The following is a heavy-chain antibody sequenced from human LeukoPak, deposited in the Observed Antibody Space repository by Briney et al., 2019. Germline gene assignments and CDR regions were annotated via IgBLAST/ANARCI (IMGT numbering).Heavy chain of an antibody. D-gene: IGHD3-22*01. V-gene: IGHV4-4*07. CDR2: IYTSGST. CDR1: GGSISSYY. Sequence: SETLSLTCTVSGGSISSYYWSWIRQPAGKGLEWIGRIYTSGSTNYSPSLKSRVTMSVDTSKNQFSLKLSSVTAADTAVYYCARGGFSYYDSSGYLNFDYWGQGTLVTVSS. CDR3: ARGGFSYYDSSGYLNFDY. J-gene: IGHJ4*02.